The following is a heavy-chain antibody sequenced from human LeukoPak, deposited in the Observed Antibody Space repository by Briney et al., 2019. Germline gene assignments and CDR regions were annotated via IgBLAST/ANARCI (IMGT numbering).Heavy chain of an antibody. Sequence: PGGSLRLSCAASGFTFSSYAMHWVRQAPGKGLEWVAVIWYDGSNKYYADSVKGRFTISRDNSKNTLYLQMNSLRAEDTAVYYCAREAIAVAGTHAFDIWGQGTMVTVSS. J-gene: IGHJ3*02. CDR1: GFTFSSYA. CDR2: IWYDGSNK. CDR3: AREAIAVAGTHAFDI. V-gene: IGHV3-33*08. D-gene: IGHD6-19*01.